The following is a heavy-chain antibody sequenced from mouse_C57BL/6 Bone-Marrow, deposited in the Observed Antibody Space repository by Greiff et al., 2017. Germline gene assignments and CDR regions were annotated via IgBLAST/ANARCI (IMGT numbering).Heavy chain of an antibody. Sequence: VQLQQPGAELVKPGASVKLSCKASGYTFTSYWMHWVKQRPGQGLEWIGMIHPNSGSTNYNEKFKSKATLTVDKSSSTAYMHLSSLTSEDSAVYYCARLYYGSSPYYFDYWGQGTTLTVSS. V-gene: IGHV1-64*01. CDR3: ARLYYGSSPYYFDY. J-gene: IGHJ2*01. CDR2: IHPNSGST. D-gene: IGHD1-1*01. CDR1: GYTFTSYW.